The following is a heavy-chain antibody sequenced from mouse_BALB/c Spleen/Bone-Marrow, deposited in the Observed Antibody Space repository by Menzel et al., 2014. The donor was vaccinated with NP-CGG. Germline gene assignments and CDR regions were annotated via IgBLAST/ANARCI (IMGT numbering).Heavy chain of an antibody. CDR2: IDPANGNT. CDR3: AGFGITKEEGYYYAMDY. J-gene: IGHJ4*01. V-gene: IGHV14-3*02. D-gene: IGHD2-4*01. CDR1: GFNIKDTY. Sequence: EVKLQESGAELVEPGASVKLSCTASGFNIKDTYMHWVKQRPEQGLEWIGRIDPANGNTKYDPKFQGKATITADTSSNTAYLQLSSLTSEDTAVYYCAGFGITKEEGYYYAMDYWGQATSVTVSS.